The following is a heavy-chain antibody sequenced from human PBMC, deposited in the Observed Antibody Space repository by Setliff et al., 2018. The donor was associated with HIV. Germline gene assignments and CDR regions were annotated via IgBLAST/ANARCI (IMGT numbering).Heavy chain of an antibody. V-gene: IGHV4-61*09. J-gene: IGHJ4*02. CDR2: IYTSGST. CDR3: ARGVSYSGSHLD. Sequence: SETLSLTCSVSGGSISSGSYYWSWIRQPAGKGLEWIGHIYTSGSTNYNPSLKSRVTMSVDTSKNQFSLKLSSVTASDTAVYYCARGVSYSGSHLDWGQGTLVTVSS. D-gene: IGHD1-26*01. CDR1: GGSISSGSYY.